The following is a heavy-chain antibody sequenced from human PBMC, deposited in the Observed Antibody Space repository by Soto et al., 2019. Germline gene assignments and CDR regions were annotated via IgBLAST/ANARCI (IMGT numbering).Heavy chain of an antibody. CDR1: GGAISAFY. Sequence: SETLSLTCNVSGGAISAFYWNWIRQPAGKGLEWVGRIYRSGHADYNPSLESRATMSIDPPKNEFSLTLGSVTAADTAVYYCARSQSPSSIGSFDFSGRGTMVTV. V-gene: IGHV4-4*07. CDR3: ARSQSPSSIGSFDF. J-gene: IGHJ3*01. D-gene: IGHD6-6*01. CDR2: IYRSGHA.